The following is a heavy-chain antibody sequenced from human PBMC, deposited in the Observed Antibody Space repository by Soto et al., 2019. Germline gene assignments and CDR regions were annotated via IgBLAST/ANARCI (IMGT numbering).Heavy chain of an antibody. J-gene: IGHJ6*02. CDR3: VRAGHVFDVHYYGMDL. Sequence: GGSLRLSCEASGFTFNDYSMDWVRQAPEKGLEWVSSISSSGTYIYYADSVKGRFAISRDNANNVMYLQMDTLRAEDTAVYYCVRAGHVFDVHYYGMDLWGQGTTVTVS. CDR2: ISSSGTYI. V-gene: IGHV3-21*01. CDR1: GFTFNDYS. D-gene: IGHD3-10*01.